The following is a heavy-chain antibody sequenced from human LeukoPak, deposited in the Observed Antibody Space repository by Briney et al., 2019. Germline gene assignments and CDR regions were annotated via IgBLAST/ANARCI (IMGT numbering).Heavy chain of an antibody. CDR2: ISPSGGGT. CDR3: ARSLVVGATYPYH. Sequence: GGTLRLSCAASGFTFSSYGMNWVRQAPGKGLEWISGISPSGGGTYYADFVKGRFTISRDDSKNTLYLQLNSLRAEDTAVYYCARSLVVGATYPYHWGQGTLVTVSS. CDR1: GFTFSSYG. J-gene: IGHJ5*02. D-gene: IGHD1-26*01. V-gene: IGHV3-23*01.